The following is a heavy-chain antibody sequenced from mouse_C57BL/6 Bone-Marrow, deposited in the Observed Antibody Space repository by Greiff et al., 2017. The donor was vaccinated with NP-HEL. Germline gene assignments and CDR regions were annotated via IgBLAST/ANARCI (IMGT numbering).Heavy chain of an antibody. Sequence: EVQLVESGGGLVQPGGSMKLSCAASGFTFSDAWMDWVRQSPEKGLEWVAEIRNKANNHATYYAESVKGRFTISRDDSKSSVYLQMNSLRAEDTGIYYCTRPGGNYEGWFAYWGQGTLVTVSA. J-gene: IGHJ3*01. D-gene: IGHD2-1*01. V-gene: IGHV6-6*01. CDR1: GFTFSDAW. CDR2: IRNKANNHAT. CDR3: TRPGGNYEGWFAY.